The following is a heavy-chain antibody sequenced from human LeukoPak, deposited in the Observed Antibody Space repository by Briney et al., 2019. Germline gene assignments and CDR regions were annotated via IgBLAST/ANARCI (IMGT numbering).Heavy chain of an antibody. V-gene: IGHV3-23*01. CDR2: ISASGGTI. CDR1: GFTFSSYA. D-gene: IGHD6-13*01. J-gene: IGHJ6*03. CDR3: AKQGRSWYHAYMDV. Sequence: GGSLRLSCAASGFTFSSYALSWVRQAPGKGLEWVSGISASGGTIYYADSVKGRFTISRDNSKNSLFLQITSLRAEDTAVYYCAKQGRSWYHAYMDVWGKGTTVIVSS.